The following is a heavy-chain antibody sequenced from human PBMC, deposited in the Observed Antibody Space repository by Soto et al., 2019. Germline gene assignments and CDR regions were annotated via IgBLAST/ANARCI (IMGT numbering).Heavy chain of an antibody. CDR2: ISSSSSTI. V-gene: IGHV3-48*02. Sequence: GSLRLSCAASGFTFSSYAMNWVRQAPGKGLEWVSYISSSSSTIYYADSVKGRFTISRDNAKNSLYLQMNSLRDEDTAVYYCARESRFLEWLSLNWFDPWGQGTLVTVSS. CDR3: ARESRFLEWLSLNWFDP. CDR1: GFTFSSYA. D-gene: IGHD3-3*01. J-gene: IGHJ5*02.